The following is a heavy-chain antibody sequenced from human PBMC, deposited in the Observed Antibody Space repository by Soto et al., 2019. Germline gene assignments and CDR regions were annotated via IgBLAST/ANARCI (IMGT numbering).Heavy chain of an antibody. D-gene: IGHD5-12*01. CDR1: GDSLSRADYC. CDR2: ICYSGST. J-gene: IGHJ4*02. CDR3: AREESGLFDY. Sequence: QVQLQESGPGLVKPSQTLSLTCTVSGDSLSRADYCWSWIRQAPGKGLEGIGYICYSGSTYHNPSLKSRTSMSVDTSKKQFSLTLTSVTAADTAVYYCAREESGLFDYWGQGRLVTVSS. V-gene: IGHV4-30-4*08.